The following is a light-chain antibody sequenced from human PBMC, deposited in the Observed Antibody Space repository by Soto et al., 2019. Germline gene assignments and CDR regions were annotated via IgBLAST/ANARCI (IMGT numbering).Light chain of an antibody. Sequence: DIVMTQSPLSLPVTPGEPASISCMSSQSLLRSNGYNYLDWYLQKPGQSPQLLIYLASNRASGVPDRFSGSGSGTDFTLKISRVEAEDVGVYYCMQALQAGGFTFGPGTKVDIK. CDR1: QSLLRSNGYNY. J-gene: IGKJ3*01. V-gene: IGKV2-28*01. CDR2: LAS. CDR3: MQALQAGGFT.